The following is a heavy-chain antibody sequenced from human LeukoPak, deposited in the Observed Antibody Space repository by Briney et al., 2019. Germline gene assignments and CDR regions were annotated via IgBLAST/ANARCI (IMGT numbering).Heavy chain of an antibody. Sequence: PGGFLRLSCAASGFTFSTYAMHWVRQAPGRGPEWVAVISYDGSNKYYADSVKGRFSISRDNSKNTLYLQMNSLRPEDTAVYYCTTTPVWGTYNFGYWGQGTLVTVSS. V-gene: IGHV3-30*01. J-gene: IGHJ4*02. D-gene: IGHD3-16*01. CDR1: GFTFSTYA. CDR3: TTTPVWGTYNFGY. CDR2: ISYDGSNK.